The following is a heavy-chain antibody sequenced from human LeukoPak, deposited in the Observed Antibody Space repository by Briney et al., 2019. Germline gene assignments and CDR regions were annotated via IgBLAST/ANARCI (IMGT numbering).Heavy chain of an antibody. V-gene: IGHV1-2*02. D-gene: IGHD6-19*01. CDR2: INPNSGGT. Sequence: GASVKVSCKASGYTFTGYYMHWVRQAPGQGLEWMGWINPNSGGTNYAQKFQGRVTMTRDTSISTAYMELSRLRSDDTAVYYCAAVAGENYYYYYMDVWGKGTTVTVSS. CDR1: GYTFTGYY. CDR3: AAVAGENYYYYYMDV. J-gene: IGHJ6*03.